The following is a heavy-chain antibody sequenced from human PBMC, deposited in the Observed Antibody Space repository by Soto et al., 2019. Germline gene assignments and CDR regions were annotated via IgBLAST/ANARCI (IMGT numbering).Heavy chain of an antibody. CDR1: GGTFSDYT. J-gene: IGHJ6*02. Sequence: SVKFSCKASGGTFSDYTINWVRQAPGQRLEWMGGIIPIFDTANYAEKFQGRVTITADESTSTPFMEVSSLRSEDTAVYYCARNGTLTGYSYGMDVWGQGTMVTVSS. CDR2: IIPIFDTA. CDR3: ARNGTLTGYSYGMDV. D-gene: IGHD1-1*01. V-gene: IGHV1-69*13.